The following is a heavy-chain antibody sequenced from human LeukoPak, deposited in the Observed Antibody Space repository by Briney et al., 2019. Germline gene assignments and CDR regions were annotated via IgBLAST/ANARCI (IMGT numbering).Heavy chain of an antibody. D-gene: IGHD4-23*01. CDR3: ARGLGGIQYYYYGMDV. CDR1: GYTFTSYG. CDR2: ISAYNGNT. J-gene: IGHJ6*02. V-gene: IGHV1-18*01. Sequence: ASVKVSCKASGYTFTSYGISWVRQAPGQGLEWMGWISAYNGNTNYAQKLQGRVTMTTDTSTSTAYMELRSLRSDDTAVYYCARGLGGIQYYYYGMDVWGQGTTVTVSS.